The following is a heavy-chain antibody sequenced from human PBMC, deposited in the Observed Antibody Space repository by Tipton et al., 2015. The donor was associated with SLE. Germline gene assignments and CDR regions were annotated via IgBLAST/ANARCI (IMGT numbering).Heavy chain of an antibody. D-gene: IGHD3-10*01. CDR3: ARIHYYGSGSRDY. J-gene: IGHJ4*02. CDR1: GFTFDDYA. CDR2: ITWDGGKT. V-gene: IGHV3-43D*04. Sequence: SLRLSCAASGFTFDDYAMHWVRLVPGKGLQWVSLITWDGGKTLYADSVRGRFTVSRDNSKSSLYLQMNSLRAEDTAVYYCARIHYYGSGSRDYWGQGTLVTVSS.